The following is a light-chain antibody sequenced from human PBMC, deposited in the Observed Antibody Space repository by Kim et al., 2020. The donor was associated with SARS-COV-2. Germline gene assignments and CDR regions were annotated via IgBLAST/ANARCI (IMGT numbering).Light chain of an antibody. CDR3: RSYNATTACV. CDR2: DVT. CDR1: SSDVGAYHY. Sequence: QSALTQPASVSGSPGQTITISCAGTSSDVGAYHYFSWYQQHPGNAPKLLIYDVTNRPSGVSDLFSGSKSGYTSPLTISVRQADDAADYYCRSYNATTACVFGGGTQLTVL. V-gene: IGLV2-14*03. J-gene: IGLJ3*02.